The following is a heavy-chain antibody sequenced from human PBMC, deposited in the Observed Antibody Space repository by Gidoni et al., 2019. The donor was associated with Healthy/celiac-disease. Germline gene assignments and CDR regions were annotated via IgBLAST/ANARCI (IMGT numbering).Heavy chain of an antibody. CDR2: ISGSGGST. CDR3: AKVLKDDSSGYYFDY. CDR1: GFHFSSYA. V-gene: IGHV3-23*01. J-gene: IGHJ4*02. D-gene: IGHD3-22*01. Sequence: EVQLLESGGGLVQPGGSLRLSCAASGFHFSSYAMSWVRQAPGKGLEWVSAISGSGGSTYYADSVKGRFTISRDNSKNTLYLQMNSLRAEDTAVYYCAKVLKDDSSGYYFDYWGQGTLVTVSS.